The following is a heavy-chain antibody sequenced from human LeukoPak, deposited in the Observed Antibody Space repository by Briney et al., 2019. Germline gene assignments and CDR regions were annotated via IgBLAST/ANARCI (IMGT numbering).Heavy chain of an antibody. Sequence: PSETLSLTCTVSGGSISSYYWSWIRQPPGKGLEWIGYIYTSGSTNYNPSLKSRVTISVDTSKNQFSLKLSSVTAADTAVYYCARLLAERGPGDSSSWSYYFDYWGQGTLVTVSS. CDR2: IYTSGST. CDR1: GGSISSYY. D-gene: IGHD6-13*01. J-gene: IGHJ4*02. V-gene: IGHV4-4*09. CDR3: ARLLAERGPGDSSSWSYYFDY.